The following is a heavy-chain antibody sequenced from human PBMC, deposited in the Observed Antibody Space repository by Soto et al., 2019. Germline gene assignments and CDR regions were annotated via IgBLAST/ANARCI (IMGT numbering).Heavy chain of an antibody. Sequence: QVQLVQSGAEVKKPGSSVKVSCTASGGTFSSYTISWVRQAPGQGLEWMGRIIPILGIANYAQKFQGRVTITADKSTSTAYMELSSLRSEDTAVYYCARERYCSSTSCYEDYYYYYYMDVWGKGTTVTVSS. J-gene: IGHJ6*03. CDR3: ARERYCSSTSCYEDYYYYYYMDV. V-gene: IGHV1-69*08. CDR2: IIPILGIA. CDR1: GGTFSSYT. D-gene: IGHD2-2*01.